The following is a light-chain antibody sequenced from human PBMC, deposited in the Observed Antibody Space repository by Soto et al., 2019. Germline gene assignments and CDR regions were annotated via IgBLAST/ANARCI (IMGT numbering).Light chain of an antibody. CDR3: AAWDDSLDGRVV. J-gene: IGLJ2*01. CDR1: SSNIGSNT. CDR2: SNN. V-gene: IGLV1-44*01. Sequence: QSVLTQPPSASGTPGQGVTISCSGSSSNIGSNTVHWYQQLPGTAPKLLIYSNNVRPSGVPDRFSGSISGTSASLAISGLQSEDEADYYCAAWDDSLDGRVVFGGGTKLTVL.